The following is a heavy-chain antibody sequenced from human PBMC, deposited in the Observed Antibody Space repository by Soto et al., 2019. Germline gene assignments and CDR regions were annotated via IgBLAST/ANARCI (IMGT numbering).Heavy chain of an antibody. V-gene: IGHV3-7*01. Sequence: GGSLRLSCAASGFTFSSYWMSWVRQAPGKGLEWVANIKYDGSEKYYVDSVKGRFTISRDNSKNTLYLQMNSLRAEDTAVYYCAKDSAGFFGTLTPPWGQGTLVTVSS. CDR2: IKYDGSEK. CDR1: GFTFSSYW. J-gene: IGHJ5*02. CDR3: AKDSAGFFGTLTPP. D-gene: IGHD3-10*01.